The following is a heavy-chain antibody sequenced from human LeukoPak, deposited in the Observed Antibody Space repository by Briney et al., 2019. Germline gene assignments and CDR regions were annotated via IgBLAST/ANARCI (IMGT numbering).Heavy chain of an antibody. D-gene: IGHD1-26*01. CDR1: EYSFTNYW. V-gene: IGHV5-51*01. CDR3: ARLAQSNIPRYSWSYSLQQEYGMDV. Sequence: PGESLKISCKGSEYSFTNYWIGWVRQMPGKGLEWMGIIYPGDSDTRYSPSFQGQVTISADKSISTAYLQWSSLKASDTAMYYCARLAQSNIPRYSWSYSLQQEYGMDVWGQGTTVTVSS. CDR2: IYPGDSDT. J-gene: IGHJ6*02.